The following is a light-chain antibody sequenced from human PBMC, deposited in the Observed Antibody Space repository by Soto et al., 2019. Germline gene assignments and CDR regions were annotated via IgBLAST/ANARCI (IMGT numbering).Light chain of an antibody. Sequence: QSVLTQPASVSGSPGQSITISCTGASSDVGNYNYVSWYQQLPGKAPKLIIYDVSNRPSGVSGRFSGSKSGNTASLTISGLQAEDEADYYCSSYTSSTTLYVFGTGTKVTVL. J-gene: IGLJ1*01. V-gene: IGLV2-14*03. CDR2: DVS. CDR1: SSDVGNYNY. CDR3: SSYTSSTTLYV.